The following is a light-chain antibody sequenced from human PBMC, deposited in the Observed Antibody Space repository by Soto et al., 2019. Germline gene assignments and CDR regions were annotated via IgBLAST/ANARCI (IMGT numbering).Light chain of an antibody. Sequence: EIVLTQSPGTLSLSPGEGATLSCRASQSVSSNYLAWYQQKPGQAPRLLIYGASSRATGIPDRFSGSGSETDFTLIISRLEPEDSAVYYCQQYGSSPLTFGGGTKVEI. V-gene: IGKV3-20*01. CDR2: GAS. CDR3: QQYGSSPLT. CDR1: QSVSSNY. J-gene: IGKJ4*01.